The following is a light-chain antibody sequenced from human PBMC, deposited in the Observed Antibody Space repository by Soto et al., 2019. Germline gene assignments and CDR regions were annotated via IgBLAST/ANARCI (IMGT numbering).Light chain of an antibody. Sequence: QSVLTQPPSMSAAPGQRVTISCSGSSSNIATNYVSWYQHLPGAAPRLLICDDNKRPSGIPDRFSGSKYGTSATLGITGLQTGDEADYYCGTWDTSLSAGVFGGGTKLTVL. V-gene: IGLV1-51*01. CDR1: SSNIATNY. CDR3: GTWDTSLSAGV. J-gene: IGLJ3*02. CDR2: DDN.